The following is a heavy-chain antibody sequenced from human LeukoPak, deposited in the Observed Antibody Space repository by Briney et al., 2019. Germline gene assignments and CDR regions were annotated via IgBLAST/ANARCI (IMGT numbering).Heavy chain of an antibody. V-gene: IGHV3-7*03. D-gene: IGHD5/OR15-5a*01. CDR1: GFPFSDFW. J-gene: IGHJ4*02. CDR3: ARGGYSVYFFSGDY. CDR2: IKKDGTET. Sequence: GGTLRLSCTASGFPFSDFWMTWVRQAPGKGLEWVANIKKDGTETYYVDSVKGRFTLSRESAKNSLYLHMNSLRAADTAVYYCARGGYSVYFFSGDYWGQGSLVTVSS.